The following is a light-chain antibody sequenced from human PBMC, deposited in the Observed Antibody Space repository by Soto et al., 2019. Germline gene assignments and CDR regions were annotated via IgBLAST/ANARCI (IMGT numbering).Light chain of an antibody. V-gene: IGLV2-14*03. CDR2: DVS. J-gene: IGLJ1*01. Sequence: GLNQTSSEAGAPGQAVNISCTGTKSVVDGYNFVSWYQHHPGKAPKLIIYDVSNRPSGVSSRFSGFKSGNTASLTVSGLQAEDEADYYCTSYTTSFTYVFGTGTKVTVL. CDR1: KSVVDGYNF. CDR3: TSYTTSFTYV.